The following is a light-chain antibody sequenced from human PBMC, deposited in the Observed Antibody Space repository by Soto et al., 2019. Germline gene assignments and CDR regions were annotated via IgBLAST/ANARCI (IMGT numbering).Light chain of an antibody. J-gene: IGKJ1*01. CDR1: QSFRGL. Sequence: EVVLTQSPVTLSLSPGERATLSCRASQSFRGLLAWYQQKPGQAPKLLIYGASTRAPGIPDRFNGSGSGTDFTLTISRLEADDVAVYHCHQYGSSVRAFGQGTKLEIK. V-gene: IGKV3-20*01. CDR2: GAS. CDR3: HQYGSSVRA.